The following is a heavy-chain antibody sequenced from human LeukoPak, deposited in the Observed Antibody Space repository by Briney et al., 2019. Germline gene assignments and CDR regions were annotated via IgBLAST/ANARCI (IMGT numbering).Heavy chain of an antibody. CDR1: GGSISSYY. D-gene: IGHD6-13*01. V-gene: IGHV4-59*01. J-gene: IGHJ4*02. CDR3: ARGRYLTTTGGAAAGFLDY. CDR2: ISYSGST. Sequence: SETLSLTCTVSGGSISSYYWSWIRQPPGKRLEWIGYISYSGSTNYNPSLKSRVTISIDTSKNQFSLKLSSVTAADTAVYYCARGRYLTTTGGAAAGFLDYWGQGSPVTVST.